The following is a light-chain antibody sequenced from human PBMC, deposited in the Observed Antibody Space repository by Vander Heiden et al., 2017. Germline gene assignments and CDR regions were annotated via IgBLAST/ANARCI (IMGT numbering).Light chain of an antibody. CDR2: ESS. CDR1: SCDVGGYYH. Sequence: SELTQPPSVSAAPQPAVTISCTGTSCDVGGYYHVHWYQQHPGTAPKLLIYESSNRPSGVPDRFSGSRSGNSASLTITGLQAEDEADYYCRSYPGGINVVFGGGTKLTVL. CDR3: RSYPGGINVV. V-gene: IGLV1-40*01. J-gene: IGLJ2*01.